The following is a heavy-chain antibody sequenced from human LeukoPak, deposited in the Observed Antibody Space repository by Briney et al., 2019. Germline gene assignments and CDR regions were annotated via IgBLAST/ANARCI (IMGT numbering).Heavy chain of an antibody. CDR1: GGSISSGTYY. V-gene: IGHV4-39*01. CDR2: IYYSGST. CDR3: ARHEVDGYPKVEFDY. J-gene: IGHJ4*02. D-gene: IGHD5-24*01. Sequence: SETLSLTCIVSGGSISSGTYYWGWIRQPPGKGLEWIGSIYYSGSTYYNPSLKSRVTISVDTSKNQFSLKLSSVTAADTAVYYCARHEVDGYPKVEFDYWGQGTLVTVSS.